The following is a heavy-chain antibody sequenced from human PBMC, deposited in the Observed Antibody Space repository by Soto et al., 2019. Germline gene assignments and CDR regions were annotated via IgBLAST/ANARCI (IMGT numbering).Heavy chain of an antibody. CDR1: GFTFSTYA. J-gene: IGHJ4*02. CDR2: ISYDGSDK. D-gene: IGHD2-21*01. V-gene: IGHV3-30-3*01. Sequence: QVQLVESGGGVVQPGRSLRLSCTASGFTFSTYAVHWVRQAPGKGLAWVAFISYDGSDKYYADSVKGRFTISRDNSKNTVYLKMNSLRADDTAVFYCARDGGGEYRLGYWGQGTLVTVSS. CDR3: ARDGGGEYRLGY.